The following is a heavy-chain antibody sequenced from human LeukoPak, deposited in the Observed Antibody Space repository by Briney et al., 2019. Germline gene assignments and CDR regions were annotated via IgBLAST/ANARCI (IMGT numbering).Heavy chain of an antibody. Sequence: GGSLRLSCAASGFTFSSYGINWVRQAPGKGLEWVSVITGNSGLIYYADSVKGRFTISRDNSKNTVYLQMNSLRAEDTATYYCVKDRKPDSRYNFDYWGQGTLVTVSS. CDR2: ITGNSGLI. CDR1: GFTFSSYG. CDR3: VKDRKPDSRYNFDY. D-gene: IGHD5-12*01. J-gene: IGHJ4*02. V-gene: IGHV3-23*01.